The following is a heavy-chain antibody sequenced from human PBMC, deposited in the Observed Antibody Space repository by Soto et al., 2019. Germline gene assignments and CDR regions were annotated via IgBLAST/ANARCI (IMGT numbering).Heavy chain of an antibody. V-gene: IGHV4-59*01. Sequence: SETLSLTCTASGGSISSYYWSWIRQPPGKGLEWIGYIYYSGSTNYNPSLKSRVTISVDTSKNQFSLKLSSVTAADTAVYYCARIGTDYYDILTGYYSNYYYYYMDVWGKGTTVTVSS. CDR2: IYYSGST. CDR3: ARIGTDYYDILTGYYSNYYYYYMDV. J-gene: IGHJ6*03. D-gene: IGHD3-9*01. CDR1: GGSISSYY.